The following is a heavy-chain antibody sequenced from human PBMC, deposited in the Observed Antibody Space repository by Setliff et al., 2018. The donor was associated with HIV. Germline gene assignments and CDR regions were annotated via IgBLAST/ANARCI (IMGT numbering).Heavy chain of an antibody. CDR1: GGSISSSNW. D-gene: IGHD3-10*01. CDR3: ARVKSGSLGGYVDY. CDR2: IYHSGST. J-gene: IGHJ4*02. V-gene: IGHV4-4*02. Sequence: SETLSLTCAVSGGSISSSNWWSWVRQPPGKGLEWIGEIYHSGSTNYNPSLKSRVTISIDKSKNPFSLKLNSVTAADTAVYYCARVKSGSLGGYVDYWGQGTLVTVSS.